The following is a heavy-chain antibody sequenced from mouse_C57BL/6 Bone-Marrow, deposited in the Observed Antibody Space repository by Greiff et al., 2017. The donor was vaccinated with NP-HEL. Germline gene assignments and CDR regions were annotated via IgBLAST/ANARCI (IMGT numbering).Heavy chain of an antibody. D-gene: IGHD2-5*01. CDR2: IHPNSGST. CDR1: GYTFTSYW. J-gene: IGHJ3*01. V-gene: IGHV1-64*01. CDR3: ASSYYSNSAWFAY. Sequence: VQLQQPGAELVKPGASVKLSCKASGYTFTSYWMPWVKQRPGQGLEWIGMIHPNSGSTNYNEKFKSKATLTVDKSSSTAYMQLSSLTSEDSAVYYCASSYYSNSAWFAYWGQGTLVTVSA.